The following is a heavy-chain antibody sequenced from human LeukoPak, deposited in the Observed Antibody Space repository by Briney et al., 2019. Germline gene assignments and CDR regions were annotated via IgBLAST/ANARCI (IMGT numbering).Heavy chain of an antibody. V-gene: IGHV3-30*02. CDR1: GFTFSSYG. CDR3: AKDFSFYFDY. J-gene: IGHJ4*02. D-gene: IGHD1-1*01. CDR2: IRYDGSNK. Sequence: GGSLRLSCAASGFTFSSYGMHWVRHAPGKGLEWVAFIRYDGSNKYYADSVKGRFTISRDNSKNTLYLQMNSLRAEDTAVYYCAKDFSFYFDYWGQGTLVTVSS.